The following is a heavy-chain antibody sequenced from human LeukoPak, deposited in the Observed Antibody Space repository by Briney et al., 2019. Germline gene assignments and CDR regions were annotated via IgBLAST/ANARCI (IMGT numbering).Heavy chain of an antibody. CDR1: GGSISSYC. J-gene: IGHJ4*02. D-gene: IGHD6-13*01. CDR3: ARQKWAAAGIDY. V-gene: IGHV4-59*08. CDR2: IYFSGST. Sequence: SETLSLTCTVSGGSISSYCWIWIRQRPGQGLEWIGYIYFSGSTNYNPSLKSRVPISVDTSKNQFSLKLSSVTAADTAVYYCARQKWAAAGIDYWGQGTLVTVSS.